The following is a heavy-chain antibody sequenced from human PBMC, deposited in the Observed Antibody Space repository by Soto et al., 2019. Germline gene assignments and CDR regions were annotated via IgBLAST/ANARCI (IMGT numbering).Heavy chain of an antibody. V-gene: IGHV4-59*01. D-gene: IGHD6-13*01. J-gene: IGHJ6*02. CDR1: GGSISSYY. CDR2: IYYSGST. Sequence: LSLTCTVSGGSISSYYWSWIRQPPGKGLEWIGYIYYSGSTNYNPSLKSRVTISVDTSKNQFSLKLSSVTAADTAVYYCARVKQQLVQTYYSYFYGMDVWGQGTAVTVPS. CDR3: ARVKQQLVQTYYSYFYGMDV.